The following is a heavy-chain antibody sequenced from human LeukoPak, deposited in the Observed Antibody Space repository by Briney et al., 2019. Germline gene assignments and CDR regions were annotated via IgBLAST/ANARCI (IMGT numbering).Heavy chain of an antibody. CDR2: IKPKTDDGTT. CDR1: EFIFSKAW. V-gene: IGHV3-15*01. J-gene: IGHJ4*02. D-gene: IGHD3-16*01. CDR3: TSALNLVLGELLGY. Sequence: GSLRLSCAASEFIFSKAWMAWVRQAPGKGLEWVGHIKPKTDDGTTDYAAPVKGRFTISRDDSKSTLYLQMNSLNTEDTAVYFCTSALNLVLGELLGYWGQGTLVTVSS.